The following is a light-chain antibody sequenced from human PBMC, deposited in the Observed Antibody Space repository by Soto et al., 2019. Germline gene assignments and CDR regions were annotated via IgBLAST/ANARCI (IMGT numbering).Light chain of an antibody. CDR1: SSNIGAGYD. V-gene: IGLV1-40*01. Sequence: QSVLTQPPSVSGAPGQRVTISCTGSSSNIGAGYDVHWYQQLPGTAPKLLIYGNSNRPSGVPDRFSGSKSGTSASLAITGLQAEDEADYYCQSSDSSLSGWVVGGGTKLTVL. CDR2: GNS. CDR3: QSSDSSLSGWV. J-gene: IGLJ2*01.